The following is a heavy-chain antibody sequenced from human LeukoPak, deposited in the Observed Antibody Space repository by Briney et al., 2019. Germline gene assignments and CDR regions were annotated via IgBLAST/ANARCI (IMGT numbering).Heavy chain of an antibody. V-gene: IGHV3-30*02. CDR1: GFTFSSFG. CDR3: ARVRAPTRIAAAGTGIDY. D-gene: IGHD6-13*01. Sequence: GGSLRLSCEASGFTFSSFGMHWVRQAPGKGLEWVAFIRRDGDVIYYADSVKGRFTISRDNSRNMVYLQMNSLRAEDMAVYYCARVRAPTRIAAAGTGIDYWGQGTLVTVSS. J-gene: IGHJ4*02. CDR2: IRRDGDVI.